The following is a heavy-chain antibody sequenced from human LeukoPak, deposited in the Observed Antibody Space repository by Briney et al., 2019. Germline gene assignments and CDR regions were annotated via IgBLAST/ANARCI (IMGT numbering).Heavy chain of an antibody. CDR1: GGSISSYY. Sequence: SETLSLTCAVSGGSISSYYWSWIRQPPGKGLEWIGYIYYSGSTNYNPSLKSRVTISVDTSKNQFSLKLSSVTAADTAVYYCARDSTLYYDSSGSNAFDIWGQGTMVTVSS. V-gene: IGHV4-59*01. CDR3: ARDSTLYYDSSGSNAFDI. D-gene: IGHD3-22*01. CDR2: IYYSGST. J-gene: IGHJ3*02.